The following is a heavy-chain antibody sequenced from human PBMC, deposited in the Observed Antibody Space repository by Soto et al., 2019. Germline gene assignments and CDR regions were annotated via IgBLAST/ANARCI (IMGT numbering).Heavy chain of an antibody. J-gene: IGHJ4*02. Sequence: GASVKVSCKASCYTFTSYGISWVRQAPGQGLEWMGWISAYNGNTNYAQKLQGRVTMTTDTSTSTAYMELSSLRSEDTAVYYCARENYGGSRPSDYWGQGTLVTVSS. CDR2: ISAYNGNT. V-gene: IGHV1-18*01. CDR3: ARENYGGSRPSDY. CDR1: CYTFTSYG. D-gene: IGHD4-17*01.